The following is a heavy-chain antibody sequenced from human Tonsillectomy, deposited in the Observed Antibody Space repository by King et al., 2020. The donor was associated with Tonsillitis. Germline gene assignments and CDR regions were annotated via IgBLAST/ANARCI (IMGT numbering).Heavy chain of an antibody. D-gene: IGHD6-19*01. CDR1: GEPFNGYF. V-gene: IGHV4-34*01. CDR3: AGQWLAEVWFGP. Sequence: VQLQQWGAGLLKPSETLSLTCVVYGEPFNGYFWSWIRQSPGKGLEWIGDINHRGVTTYNPSLRGRLAMSVDTSKNHFSLKLNSVTAADTAVYYCAGQWLAEVWFGPGGQGTPVTVSS. J-gene: IGHJ5*02. CDR2: INHRGVT.